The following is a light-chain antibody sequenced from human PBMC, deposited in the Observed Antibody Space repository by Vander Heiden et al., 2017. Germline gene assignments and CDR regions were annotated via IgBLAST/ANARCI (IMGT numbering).Light chain of an antibody. V-gene: IGKV1-5*03. CDR2: KAS. Sequence: DIQMTQSPSTLSASVGDRVTITCQASQSISSLSAWYQQKPGRAPSLLIYKASTLQSGVPSRFSGSGSGTEFTLTISSLQPDDFATYYCQQYNTFWTFGQGTKVEIK. J-gene: IGKJ1*01. CDR3: QQYNTFWT. CDR1: QSISSL.